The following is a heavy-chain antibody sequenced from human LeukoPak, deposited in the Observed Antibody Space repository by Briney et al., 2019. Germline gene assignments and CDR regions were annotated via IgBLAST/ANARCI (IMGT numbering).Heavy chain of an antibody. Sequence: GASVKVSCKASGYTFTSYGISWVRQAPGQGLEWMGWISAYNGNTNYAQKLQGRVTMTTDTSTSTAYTELRSLRSDDTAVYYCARAFKDFWSGYYYYYYMDVWGKGTTVTVSS. CDR2: ISAYNGNT. CDR1: GYTFTSYG. CDR3: ARAFKDFWSGYYYYYYMDV. J-gene: IGHJ6*03. D-gene: IGHD3-3*01. V-gene: IGHV1-18*01.